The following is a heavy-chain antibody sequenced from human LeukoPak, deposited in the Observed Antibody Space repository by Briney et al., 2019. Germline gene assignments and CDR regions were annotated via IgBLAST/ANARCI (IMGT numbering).Heavy chain of an antibody. Sequence: PGGSLRLSCAASGFTVITNYMTWVRQAPGKGLEWVSVIYIDGRTYYTDSAKGRFSISRDNSMNTIYLQMSSLRAEDSAVYYCARDRNFGIYDAFDIWGRGTTVTVSS. CDR1: GFTVITNY. D-gene: IGHD3-10*01. CDR3: ARDRNFGIYDAFDI. V-gene: IGHV3-66*01. J-gene: IGHJ3*02. CDR2: IYIDGRT.